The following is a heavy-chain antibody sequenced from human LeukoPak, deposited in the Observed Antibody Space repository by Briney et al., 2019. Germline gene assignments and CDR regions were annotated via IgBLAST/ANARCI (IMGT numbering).Heavy chain of an antibody. Sequence: SETLSHTCSVSDVHVRGYYRSLLREPPGKRQHLIGYIFYTRRTLYSPSLKTRVTMSVDTSENQFSLKLSSVTAADTAVYYCARHDVVPVIRRGFDFWGQGTLVTVSS. CDR1: DVHVRGYY. CDR2: IFYTRRT. J-gene: IGHJ4*02. CDR3: ARHDVVPVIRRGFDF. D-gene: IGHD2-21*02. V-gene: IGHV4-59*08.